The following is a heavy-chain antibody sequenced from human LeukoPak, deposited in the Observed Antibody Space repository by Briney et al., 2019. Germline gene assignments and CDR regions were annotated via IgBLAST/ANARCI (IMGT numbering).Heavy chain of an antibody. CDR1: GGSVSSGNYY. CDR2: IYYSGST. CDR3: RLLWFGELPNDY. D-gene: IGHD3-10*01. Sequence: PSETLSLTCTVSGGSVSSGNYYWSWIRQPPGKGLEWIGYIYYSGSTNYNPSLKSRVTISVDTSKNQFSLKLSSVTAADTAVYYCRLLWFGELPNDYWGQGTLVTVSS. V-gene: IGHV4-61*01. J-gene: IGHJ4*02.